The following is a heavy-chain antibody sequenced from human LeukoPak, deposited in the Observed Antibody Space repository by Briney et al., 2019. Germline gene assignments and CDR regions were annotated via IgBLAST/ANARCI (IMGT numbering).Heavy chain of an antibody. D-gene: IGHD3-10*01. CDR2: IYYSGSP. J-gene: IGHJ5*02. V-gene: IGHV4-39*01. CDR1: GGSISSSSYY. CDR3: ARHVGFITMVRGVINNNWFDP. Sequence: PSETLSLTCTVSGGSISSSSYYWGWIRQPPGKGLEWIGSIYYSGSPYYNPSLKSRVTISVDTSKKQFSLKLSSVTAADTAVYYCARHVGFITMVRGVINNNWFDPWGQGTLVTVSS.